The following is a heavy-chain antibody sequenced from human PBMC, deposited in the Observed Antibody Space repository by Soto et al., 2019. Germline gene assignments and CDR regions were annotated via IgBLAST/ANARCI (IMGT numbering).Heavy chain of an antibody. J-gene: IGHJ3*01. CDR3: AGSPGGYNID. CDR2: INQGGSEK. Sequence: PGESLKISCAASGFTFSRNWMSWVRQAPGKGLEWVANINQGGSEKYYVDSVRGRFTISRDNAKNSLYLQMNSLRVEDTAVYYCAGSPGGYNIDWGQGTMVTVSS. CDR1: GFTFSRNW. D-gene: IGHD5-18*01. V-gene: IGHV3-7*01.